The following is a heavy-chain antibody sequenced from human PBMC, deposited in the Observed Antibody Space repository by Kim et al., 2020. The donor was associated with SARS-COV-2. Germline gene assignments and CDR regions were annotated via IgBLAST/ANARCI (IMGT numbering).Heavy chain of an antibody. V-gene: IGHV4-30-4*01. D-gene: IGHD5-18*01. Sequence: SETLSLTCTVSGGSISSGDYYWSWIRQPPGKGLEWIGYIYYSGSTYYNPSLKSRVTISVDTSKNQFSLKLSSVTAADTAVYYCASGSKTGYSQRKYYYYGMDVWGQGTTGTVSS. CDR2: IYYSGST. J-gene: IGHJ6*02. CDR3: ASGSKTGYSQRKYYYYGMDV. CDR1: GGSISSGDYY.